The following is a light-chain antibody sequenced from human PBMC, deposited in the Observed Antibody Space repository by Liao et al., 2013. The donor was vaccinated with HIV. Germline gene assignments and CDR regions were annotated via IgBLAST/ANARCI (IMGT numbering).Light chain of an antibody. Sequence: SYELTQSPSVAVSPGQTARITCSGHALTKQYAYWYQQKPGQSPLLVIYQDTYRPSGIPERFSGSNSGNTATLTISGTQPTDEADYYCQAWDRNTAIFGGGTKLTVL. CDR2: QDT. V-gene: IGLV3-1*01. J-gene: IGLJ2*01. CDR1: ALTKQY. CDR3: QAWDRNTAI.